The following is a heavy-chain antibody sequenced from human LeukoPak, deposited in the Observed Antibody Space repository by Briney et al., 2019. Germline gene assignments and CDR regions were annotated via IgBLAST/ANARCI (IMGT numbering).Heavy chain of an antibody. D-gene: IGHD2-15*01. J-gene: IGHJ4*02. CDR1: GFTFRSYA. CDR2: ISGSGGST. Sequence: GGSLRLSCAASGFTFRSYAMTWVRQAPGKGLEWVSVISGSGGSTYYADSVKGRFTISIDNSKNTVYLQMNSLRVEDTAVYYCVKRQCSGGSCYFIDYWGQGTLVTVSS. V-gene: IGHV3-23*01. CDR3: VKRQCSGGSCYFIDY.